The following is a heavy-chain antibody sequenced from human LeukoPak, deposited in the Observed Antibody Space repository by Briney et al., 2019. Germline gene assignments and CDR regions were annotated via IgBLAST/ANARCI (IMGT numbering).Heavy chain of an antibody. CDR2: RYYTSKWNT. CDR1: GDTVSTSGVA. J-gene: IGHJ3*01. CDR3: ARGRASAFDV. V-gene: IGHV6-1*01. Sequence: SQTLSLSCAISGDTVSTSGVAWKWVRQSPSRGLEWLERRYYTSKWNTDYAVSVKSRIVVNPDTSKNQFSLQLNSVTSEDTAVYYCARGRASAFDVWGQGTMVTVSS. D-gene: IGHD6-25*01.